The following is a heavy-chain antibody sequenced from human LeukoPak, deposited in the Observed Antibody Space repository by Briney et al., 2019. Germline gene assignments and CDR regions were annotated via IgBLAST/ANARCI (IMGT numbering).Heavy chain of an antibody. V-gene: IGHV4-59*12. CDR1: GGSISSYY. Sequence: PSETLSLTCTVSGGSISSYYWSWIRQPPGKGLEWIGYIYYSGNTNYNPSLKSRVTISVDTSKNQFSLKVISVTAADAAVYYCARAGDGSGSYDNADYDFWGQGILVTVSS. CDR3: ARAGDGSGSYDNADYDF. D-gene: IGHD3-10*01. CDR2: IYYSGNT. J-gene: IGHJ4*02.